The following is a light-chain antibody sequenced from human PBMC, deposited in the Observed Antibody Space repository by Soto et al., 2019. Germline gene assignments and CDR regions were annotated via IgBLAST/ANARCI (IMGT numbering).Light chain of an antibody. J-gene: IGKJ2*01. Sequence: VLTQSPGTLSLSPGDRATLSCRASQSVTTTYLGWYQQKPGQAPRLLVYGTSSRATGIPDRFSGSGSGSDFTLTISSLEPEVLAVYYCQHYGSSPPMYTFGEGTKLEIK. CDR3: QHYGSSPPMYT. CDR2: GTS. CDR1: QSVTTTY. V-gene: IGKV3-20*01.